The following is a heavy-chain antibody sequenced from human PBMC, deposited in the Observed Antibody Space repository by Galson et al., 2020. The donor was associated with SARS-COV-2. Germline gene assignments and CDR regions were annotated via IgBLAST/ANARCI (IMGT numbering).Heavy chain of an antibody. J-gene: IGHJ4*02. CDR2: ISYRGGTL. V-gene: IGHV3-30*03. CDR1: GFTFNNYG. Sequence: GESLKISCAASGFTFNNYGMHWFRQAPGKGLDWVAYISYRGGTLYYADSVKGRFSISRDNSKNTLSLQMNSLRADDTALYYCAREAGDGYNPRAMTYVADYWGRGTLVTVSS. D-gene: IGHD5-12*01. CDR3: AREAGDGYNPRAMTYVADY.